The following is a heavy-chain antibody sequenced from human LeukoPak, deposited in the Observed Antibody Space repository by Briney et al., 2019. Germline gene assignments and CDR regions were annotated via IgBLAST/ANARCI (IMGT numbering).Heavy chain of an antibody. J-gene: IGHJ4*02. CDR2: FDPEDGET. D-gene: IGHD3-22*01. Sequence: ASVRVSCKVSGYTLTELSMHWVRQAPGKGLEWMGGFDPEDGETIYAQKFQGRVTMTEDTSTDTAYMELSSLRSEDTAVYYCATNYYDSSGYYASFDYWGQGTLVTVSS. V-gene: IGHV1-24*01. CDR1: GYTLTELS. CDR3: ATNYYDSSGYYASFDY.